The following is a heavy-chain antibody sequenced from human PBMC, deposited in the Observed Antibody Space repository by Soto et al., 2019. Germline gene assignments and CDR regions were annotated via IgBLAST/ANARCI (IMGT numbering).Heavy chain of an antibody. CDR1: GYTFTGYY. V-gene: IGHV1-2*02. D-gene: IGHD2-2*01. Sequence: ASVKVSCKASGYTFTGYYMHWVRQAPGQGLEWMGWINPNSGGTNYAQKFQGRVTMTRDTSISTAYMELSRLRSDDTAVYYCVRDQGYCSSTSCYDYFDYWGQGTLLTVSS. CDR3: VRDQGYCSSTSCYDYFDY. J-gene: IGHJ4*02. CDR2: INPNSGGT.